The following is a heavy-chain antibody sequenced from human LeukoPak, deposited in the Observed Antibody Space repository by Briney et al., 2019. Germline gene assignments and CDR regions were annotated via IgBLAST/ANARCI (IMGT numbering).Heavy chain of an antibody. J-gene: IGHJ6*02. V-gene: IGHV3-7*03. CDR3: ARGGGLDV. Sequence: GGSLRLSCAASGFTFSSYWMNWARQAPGKGLEWVASINHNGNVNYYVDSVKGRFTISGDNAKNSLYLQMSNLRAVDTAVYFCARGGGLDVWGQGATVTVSS. CDR2: INHNGNVN. CDR1: GFTFSSYW. D-gene: IGHD3-16*01.